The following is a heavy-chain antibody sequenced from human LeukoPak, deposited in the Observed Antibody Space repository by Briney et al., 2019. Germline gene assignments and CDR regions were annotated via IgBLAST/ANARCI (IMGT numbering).Heavy chain of an antibody. Sequence: SETLSLTCAVSGGSISSSNWWSWVRQPPGKGLEWIGEIYHSGSTNYNPSLKSRVTISVDKSKNQFSLKLSSVTAADTAVYYCARVPVTTDYYDAFDIWGQGTMVTVSS. CDR1: GGSISSSNW. V-gene: IGHV4-4*02. J-gene: IGHJ3*02. CDR3: ARVPVTTDYYDAFDI. D-gene: IGHD4-17*01. CDR2: IYHSGST.